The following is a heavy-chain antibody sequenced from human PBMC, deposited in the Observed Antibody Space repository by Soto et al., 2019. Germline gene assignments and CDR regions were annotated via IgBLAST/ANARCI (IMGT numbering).Heavy chain of an antibody. J-gene: IGHJ5*02. CDR1: GGTFSSYA. Sequence: ASVKLSCKTSGGTFSSYAISWVRQAPGQGLEWMGGIIPIFGTANYAQKFQGRVTITADESTSTAYMELSSLRSEDTAVYYCARDRDILTGYYGSRRLFDPWGQGTLVPVSS. D-gene: IGHD3-9*01. CDR3: ARDRDILTGYYGSRRLFDP. CDR2: IIPIFGTA. V-gene: IGHV1-69*13.